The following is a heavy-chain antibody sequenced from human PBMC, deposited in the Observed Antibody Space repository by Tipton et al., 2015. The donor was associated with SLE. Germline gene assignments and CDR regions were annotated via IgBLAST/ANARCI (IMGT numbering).Heavy chain of an antibody. Sequence: SLRLSCAASGFTFSGYSMNWVRQAPGKGLEWVSSISSSSSYIYYADSVKGRFTISRDNAKNSLYLQMNSLRAEDTAVYYCARDRGACYSCFGMGVVGQGTTVTVFS. CDR2: ISSSSSYI. D-gene: IGHD2-15*01. V-gene: IGHV3-21*03. CDR1: GFTFSGYS. CDR3: ARDRGACYSCFGMGV. J-gene: IGHJ6*02.